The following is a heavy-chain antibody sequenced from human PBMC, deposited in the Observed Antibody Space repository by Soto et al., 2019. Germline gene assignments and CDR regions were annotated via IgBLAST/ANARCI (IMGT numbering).Heavy chain of an antibody. CDR3: ARGDLSYGGNSHYYYGMDV. V-gene: IGHV1-3*01. CDR2: INAGNGNT. J-gene: IGHJ6*02. Sequence: GASVKVSCKASGYTFTSYAMHWVRQAPGQRLEWMGWINAGNGNTKYSQKFQGRVTITRDTSASTAYMELSSLRSEDTAVYYCARGDLSYGGNSHYYYGMDVWGQGTTVTVSS. D-gene: IGHD2-15*01. CDR1: GYTFTSYA.